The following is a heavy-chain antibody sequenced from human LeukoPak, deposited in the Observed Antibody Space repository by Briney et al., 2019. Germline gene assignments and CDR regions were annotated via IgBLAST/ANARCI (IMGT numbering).Heavy chain of an antibody. V-gene: IGHV4-4*09. D-gene: IGHD1-7*01. CDR1: GGSISSYY. CDR2: IYTSGST. J-gene: IGHJ4*02. CDR3: ATSITGTSFDY. Sequence: SETLSLTCTVSGGSISSYYWSWIRQPPGKGLEWIGYIYTSGSTNYNPSLKSRVTISVDTSKNQFSLKLSSVTAADTAVCYCATSITGTSFDYWGQGTLVTVSS.